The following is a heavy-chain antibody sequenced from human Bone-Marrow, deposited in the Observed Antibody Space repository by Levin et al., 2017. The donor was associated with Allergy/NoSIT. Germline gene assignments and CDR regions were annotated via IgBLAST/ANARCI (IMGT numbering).Heavy chain of an antibody. CDR2: IGTAADS. CDR3: ARVALPRYCTSTSCSDSGYCFDY. V-gene: IGHV3-13*04. J-gene: IGHJ4*02. D-gene: IGHD2-2*01. Sequence: GESLKISCAASGFTFSSYDMHWVRQATGRGLEWVSAIGTAADSYYSGSVKGRFTVSRDNAKNSFYLQMNSLRAGDTAVYYCARVALPRYCTSTSCSDSGYCFDYWGQGPLVTVSS. CDR1: GFTFSSYD.